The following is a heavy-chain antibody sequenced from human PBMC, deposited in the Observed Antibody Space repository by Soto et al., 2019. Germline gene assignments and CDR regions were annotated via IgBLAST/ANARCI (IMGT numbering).Heavy chain of an antibody. J-gene: IGHJ2*01. V-gene: IGHV1-2*04. D-gene: IGHD3-22*01. CDR1: GYTFTGYY. CDR2: INPNSGGT. Sequence: GASVKVSCKASGYTFTGYYMHWVRQAPGQGLEWMGWINPNSGGTNYAQKFQGWVTMTRDTSISTAYMELSRLRSDDTAVYYCAGESFLPPPQIYYDSRVYLGHFDSGGRGPVV. CDR3: AGESFLPPPQIYYDSRVYLGHFDS.